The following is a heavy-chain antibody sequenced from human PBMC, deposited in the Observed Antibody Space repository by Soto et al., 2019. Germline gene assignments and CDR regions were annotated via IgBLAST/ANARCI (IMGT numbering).Heavy chain of an antibody. J-gene: IGHJ6*02. CDR1: GYTFTNYY. D-gene: IGHD3-16*01. CDR2: LNPSGGNS. CDR3: AKDLDGGGGMDIYNYYYALDA. V-gene: IGHV1-46*01. Sequence: ASVKVSCKASGYTFTNYYIHWVRQAPGQGLEWMGILNPSGGNSGYSQKFQGRVTMTTDTSTSTVYMELSSLRSEDTAVYYCAKDLDGGGGMDIYNYYYALDAWGQGTTVTVSS.